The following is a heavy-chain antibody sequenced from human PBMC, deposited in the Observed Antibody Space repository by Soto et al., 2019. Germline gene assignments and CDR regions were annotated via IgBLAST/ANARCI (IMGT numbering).Heavy chain of an antibody. CDR3: ARVDYGGNSEDY. V-gene: IGHV4-34*01. CDR2: INHSGST. J-gene: IGHJ4*02. CDR1: GGSFSGYY. D-gene: IGHD4-17*01. Sequence: SETLSLTCAVYGGSFSGYYWSWIRQPPGKGLEWIGEINHSGSTNYNPSLKSRVTISVDTSKNQFSLKVSSVTAADTAVYYGARVDYGGNSEDYWGQGTLVTVSS.